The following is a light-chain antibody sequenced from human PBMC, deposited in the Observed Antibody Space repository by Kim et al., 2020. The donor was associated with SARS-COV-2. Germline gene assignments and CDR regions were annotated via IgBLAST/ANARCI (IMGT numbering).Light chain of an antibody. CDR2: QDS. CDR3: QAWDSSTASVV. J-gene: IGLJ2*01. V-gene: IGLV3-1*01. CDR1: KLGDKY. Sequence: SSELTQPPSVSVSPGQTASITCSGDKLGDKYACWYQQKPGQSPVLVIYQDSKRPSGIPERFSGSNSGNTATLTISGTQAMDEADYYCQAWDSSTASVVFGGGPQLTVL.